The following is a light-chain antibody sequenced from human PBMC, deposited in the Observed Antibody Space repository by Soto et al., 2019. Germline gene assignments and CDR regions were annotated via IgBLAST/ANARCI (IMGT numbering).Light chain of an antibody. J-gene: IGLJ1*01. Sequence: QPVLTQPPSVSGAPGQRVTISCTGSSSNIGAGYDVHWYQQLPGAAPRLLIYGNTNRPSGVPDRFSGSRSGSSASLAITGLQTEDEADYYCQSDDSSLRVFGTGTKLTVL. CDR1: SSNIGAGYD. V-gene: IGLV1-40*01. CDR3: QSDDSSLRV. CDR2: GNT.